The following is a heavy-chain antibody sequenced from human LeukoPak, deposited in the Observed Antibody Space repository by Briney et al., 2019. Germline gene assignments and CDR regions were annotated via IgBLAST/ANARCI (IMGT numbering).Heavy chain of an antibody. CDR1: GFTFSNYA. CDR3: AKMWQQLVRFAGFDI. D-gene: IGHD6-13*01. J-gene: IGHJ3*02. V-gene: IGHV3-23*01. CDR2: ISGSGGTT. Sequence: GGSLRLSCAASGFTFSNYAMGWVRQAPGKGLEWVSGISGSGGTTHYADSVKGRFTISRDNSKNTLYLQMNSLRAEDTAVYYCAKMWQQLVRFAGFDIWGQGTMVTVSP.